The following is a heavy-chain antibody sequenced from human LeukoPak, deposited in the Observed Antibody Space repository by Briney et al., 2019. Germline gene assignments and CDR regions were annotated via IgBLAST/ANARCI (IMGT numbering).Heavy chain of an antibody. D-gene: IGHD2-2*01. J-gene: IGHJ5*02. Sequence: SETLSLTCTVSGGSISSSSYYWGWIRQPPGKGLEWIGSIYYSGSTYYNPSLKSRVTISVDTSRNQFSLKLSSVTAADTAVYYCARQQRIVVVPSWFDPWGQGTLVTVSS. V-gene: IGHV4-39*01. CDR3: ARQQRIVVVPSWFDP. CDR2: IYYSGST. CDR1: GGSISSSSYY.